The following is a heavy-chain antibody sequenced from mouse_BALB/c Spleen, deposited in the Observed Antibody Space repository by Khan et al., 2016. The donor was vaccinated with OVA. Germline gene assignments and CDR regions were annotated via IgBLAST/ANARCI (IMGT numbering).Heavy chain of an antibody. CDR3: ARGNYYGYYFDY. D-gene: IGHD1-1*01. CDR1: GYSITSGYA. Sequence: EVELVESGPGLVKPSQSLSLTCTVTGYSITSGYAWNWIRQFPGNKLEWMGYISYSGVTSYTPSLKSRISITRDTSKNQFFLLLNSVTTEDTATYYCARGNYYGYYFDYWGQGTTLTVSS. V-gene: IGHV3-2*02. CDR2: ISYSGVT. J-gene: IGHJ2*01.